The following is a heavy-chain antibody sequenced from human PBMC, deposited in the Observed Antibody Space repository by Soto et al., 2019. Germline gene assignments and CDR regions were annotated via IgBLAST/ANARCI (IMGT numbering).Heavy chain of an antibody. Sequence: VQLQESGPGLVKPSETLSLTCSISGDSISDYYWSWIRQPPGKVLEWIGYIYSSGTTNYNPSLKGRVTISVDTSKNQFSLKLTSVTAADTAVYYCARDRPASDWFDPCGQGTLVTVFS. D-gene: IGHD2-2*01. CDR3: ARDRPASDWFDP. V-gene: IGHV4-59*01. J-gene: IGHJ5*02. CDR1: GDSISDYY. CDR2: IYSSGTT.